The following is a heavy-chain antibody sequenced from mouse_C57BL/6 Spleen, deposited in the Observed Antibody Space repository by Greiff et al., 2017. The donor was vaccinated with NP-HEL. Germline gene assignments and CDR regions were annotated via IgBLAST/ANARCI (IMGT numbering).Heavy chain of an antibody. CDR2: IDPNSGGT. J-gene: IGHJ4*01. V-gene: IGHV1-72*01. Sequence: QVQLQQSGAELVKPGASVKLSCKASGYTFTSYWMHWVKQRPGRGLEWIGRIDPNSGGTKYNEKFKSKATLTVDTPSSTAYMQLSSLTSEYSAVYYCATSYYYGRGYAMDYWGQGTSVTVSS. CDR3: ATSYYYGRGYAMDY. D-gene: IGHD1-1*01. CDR1: GYTFTSYW.